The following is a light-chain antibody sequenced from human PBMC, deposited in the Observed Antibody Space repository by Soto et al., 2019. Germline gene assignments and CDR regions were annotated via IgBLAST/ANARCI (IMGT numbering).Light chain of an antibody. CDR1: ASNLGAKYA. V-gene: IGLV1-40*01. CDR2: DNL. J-gene: IGLJ3*02. Sequence: QLVLTQPPSVSGAPGQRVTISCTGSASNLGAKYAVHWYQHLPGTAPKLLIYDNLHRPSGVPDRFSGSKSDTSASLAITGLQAEDEADYYCQSYDTTLSGLVFGGGTKVTVL. CDR3: QSYDTTLSGLV.